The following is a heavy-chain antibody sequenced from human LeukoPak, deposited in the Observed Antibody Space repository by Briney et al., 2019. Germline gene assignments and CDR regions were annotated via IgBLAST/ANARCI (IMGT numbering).Heavy chain of an antibody. J-gene: IGHJ1*01. Sequence: ASVKVSCKASGYTFSIYSIAWVRQAPGQGLEWMGWISAYNGNTNYAQKFQGRVTMTTDTSTSTGYMELRSLRSDDTAVYYCATIAASDAEYFQHWGQGTLVTVSS. D-gene: IGHD6-6*01. CDR1: GYTFSIYS. CDR2: ISAYNGNT. V-gene: IGHV1-18*01. CDR3: ATIAASDAEYFQH.